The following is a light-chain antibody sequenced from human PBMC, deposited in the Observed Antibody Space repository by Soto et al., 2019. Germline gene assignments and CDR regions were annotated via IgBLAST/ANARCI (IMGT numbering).Light chain of an antibody. CDR3: QQRSNWPLT. J-gene: IGKJ5*01. Sequence: EIVLTQSPATLSLSPGERATLSCRASQSVSSYLAWYQQKPGQAPRLLIYDASNRATGIPARFSGSGSGTAFTLTIRRLEPEDGAVYYCQQRSNWPLTFGQGPRLEIK. V-gene: IGKV3-11*01. CDR2: DAS. CDR1: QSVSSY.